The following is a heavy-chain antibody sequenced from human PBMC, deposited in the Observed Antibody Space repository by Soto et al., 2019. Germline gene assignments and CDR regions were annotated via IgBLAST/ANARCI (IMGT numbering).Heavy chain of an antibody. D-gene: IGHD1-1*01. CDR1: GGFVSSGNYY. CDR3: ARVERGTATTVVDAFDI. Sequence: QEQLQQWGAGLLKPSETLSLTCAVYGGFVSSGNYYWSWIRQPPGKGLEWIGEMSHSGGTHFNPSLKIRLTISVDTSKNQFSLKMSSVTAADTALYYCARVERGTATTVVDAFDIWGPGTMVTVSS. J-gene: IGHJ3*02. V-gene: IGHV4-34*01. CDR2: MSHSGGT.